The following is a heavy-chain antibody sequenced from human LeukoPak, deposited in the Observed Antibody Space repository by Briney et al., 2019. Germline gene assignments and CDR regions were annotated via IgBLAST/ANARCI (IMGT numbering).Heavy chain of an antibody. J-gene: IGHJ4*02. CDR1: GYTFTSYG. CDR2: ISAYNGDT. CDR3: ARDPTIFGVVNPSDY. D-gene: IGHD3-3*01. V-gene: IGHV1-18*01. Sequence: GASVKVSCKASGYTFTSYGISWVRQAPGQGLEWMGWISAYNGDTNYAQKLQGRVTITTDTSTSTAYMELRSLRSDDTAVYYCARDPTIFGVVNPSDYWGQGTLVTVSS.